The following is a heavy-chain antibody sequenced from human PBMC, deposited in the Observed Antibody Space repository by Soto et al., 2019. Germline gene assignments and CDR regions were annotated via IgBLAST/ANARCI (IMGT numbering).Heavy chain of an antibody. Sequence: PSETLSLTCTVSGGSVSSGGYYWSWIRQHPGKGLEWIGYISYLGSTSYNPSLTSRVSISLDTSENQFSLRLSSVTAADTAVYYCAKDREWLAYFDYWGLGTLVTVSS. J-gene: IGHJ4*02. CDR2: ISYLGST. V-gene: IGHV4-31*03. CDR1: GGSVSSGGYY. D-gene: IGHD6-19*01. CDR3: AKDREWLAYFDY.